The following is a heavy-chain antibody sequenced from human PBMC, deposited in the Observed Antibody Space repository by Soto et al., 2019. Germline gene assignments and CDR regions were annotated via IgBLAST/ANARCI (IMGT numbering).Heavy chain of an antibody. D-gene: IGHD2-2*01. V-gene: IGHV4-59*08. CDR1: GGSISSYY. CDR2: IYYSGST. Sequence: QVQLQESGPGLVKPSETLSLTCTVSGGSISSYYWSWIRQPPGKGLEWIGYIYYSGSTNYNPSLKRRVPISVDTAKNQFYLKLSSVTAADTAVYYCARHARYCSSTSCYEEHYYYYGMDVWGQGTTVTVSS. J-gene: IGHJ6*02. CDR3: ARHARYCSSTSCYEEHYYYYGMDV.